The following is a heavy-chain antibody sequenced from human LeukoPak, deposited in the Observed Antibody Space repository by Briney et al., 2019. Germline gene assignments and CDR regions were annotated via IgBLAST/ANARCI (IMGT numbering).Heavy chain of an antibody. Sequence: GGSLRLSCRASGFNFNIYSMNWVRQAPGKGLEWVSSISSSSSYIYYADSVKGRFTISRDNAKNSLYLQMNSLRAEDTAVYYCAREQGGIVVVPAASFDYWGQGTLVTVSS. CDR3: AREQGGIVVVPAASFDY. CDR2: ISSSSSYI. CDR1: GFNFNIYS. J-gene: IGHJ4*02. V-gene: IGHV3-21*01. D-gene: IGHD2-2*01.